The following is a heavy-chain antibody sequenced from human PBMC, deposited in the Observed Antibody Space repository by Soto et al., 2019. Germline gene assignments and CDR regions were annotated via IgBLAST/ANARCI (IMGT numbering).Heavy chain of an antibody. Sequence: GGSLRLSCAASGFTFSSYSMNWVRQAPGKGLEWVSYISSSSSTIYYADSVKGRFTISRDNAKNSLYLQMNSLRAEDTAVYYCALGPYCGGDCYPRPFDYWGQGTLVTVSS. CDR1: GFTFSSYS. CDR3: ALGPYCGGDCYPRPFDY. CDR2: ISSSSSTI. J-gene: IGHJ4*02. V-gene: IGHV3-48*01. D-gene: IGHD2-21*01.